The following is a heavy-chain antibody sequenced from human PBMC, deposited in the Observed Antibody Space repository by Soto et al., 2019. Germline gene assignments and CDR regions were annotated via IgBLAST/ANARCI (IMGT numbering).Heavy chain of an antibody. J-gene: IGHJ4*02. CDR3: ARDRSAGITMVRGVIDY. D-gene: IGHD3-10*01. V-gene: IGHV1-18*01. CDR2: ISAYNGNT. Sequence: QVQLVQSGAEVKKPGASVKVSCKASGYTFTSYGISWVRQAPGQGLEWMGWISAYNGNTNYAQKLQSRVTMTTDTSTSTAYMELRSLRSDDTAVYYCARDRSAGITMVRGVIDYWGQGTLVTVSS. CDR1: GYTFTSYG.